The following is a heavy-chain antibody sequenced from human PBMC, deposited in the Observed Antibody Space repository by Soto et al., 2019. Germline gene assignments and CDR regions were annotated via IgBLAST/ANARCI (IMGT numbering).Heavy chain of an antibody. J-gene: IGHJ5*02. D-gene: IGHD2-21*01. Sequence: QLQLQESGSGLVRPSETLSLTCTVSGGSISSGGDSCSWIRQAPGKGLEWIGYIYHSGRAIYNPSLKSRVTMSADRSKNQFSLRLNSVTAADTAVYYCARAQIPHWFDPWGQGILVTVSP. CDR3: ARAQIPHWFDP. CDR2: IYHSGRA. V-gene: IGHV4-30-2*01. CDR1: GGSISSGGDS.